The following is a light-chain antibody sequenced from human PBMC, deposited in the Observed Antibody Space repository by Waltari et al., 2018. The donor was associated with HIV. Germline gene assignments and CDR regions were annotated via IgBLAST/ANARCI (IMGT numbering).Light chain of an antibody. J-gene: IGLJ2*01. CDR3: QVWSNSGDHSGGV. CDR2: DDS. V-gene: IGLV3-21*02. Sequence: SYVLSQAPSVSVAPGQTASLTCGGNNLGSKSVHWYQQKPGQAPVLGVYDDSDRPSGSPERFSGSNSGNTATLTISRVEAGDEADYYCQVWSNSGDHSGGVFGGGTKLTVL. CDR1: NLGSKS.